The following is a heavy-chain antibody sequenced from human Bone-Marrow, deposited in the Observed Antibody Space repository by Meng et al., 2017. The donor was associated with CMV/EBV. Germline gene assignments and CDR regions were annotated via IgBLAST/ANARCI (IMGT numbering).Heavy chain of an antibody. CDR3: AGQWLDHDGMDV. J-gene: IGHJ6*02. CDR2: INSDGSST. V-gene: IGHV3-74*01. D-gene: IGHD6-19*01. Sequence: GESLKISCAASGFTFSSYWMHWVRQAPGKGLVWVSRINSDGSSTSYADSVKGRFTISRDNAKNTLYLQTNSLRAEDTAVYYCAGQWLDHDGMDVWGQGTMVTVSS. CDR1: GFTFSSYW.